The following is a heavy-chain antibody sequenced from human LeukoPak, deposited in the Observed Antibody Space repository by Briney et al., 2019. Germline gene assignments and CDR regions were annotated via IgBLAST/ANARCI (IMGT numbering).Heavy chain of an antibody. CDR2: IYSGGST. CDR3: ARDRGGDSNAYADF. J-gene: IGHJ4*02. D-gene: IGHD3-22*01. Sequence: GGSLRLSCAASGFTVSGNYMSWVRQAPGKGLEWVSVIYSGGSTYYADSVKGRFTISRDNSKNTLYLQMNSLRAEDTAVYYCARDRGGDSNAYADFWGQGTLVTVSA. CDR1: GFTVSGNY. V-gene: IGHV3-66*01.